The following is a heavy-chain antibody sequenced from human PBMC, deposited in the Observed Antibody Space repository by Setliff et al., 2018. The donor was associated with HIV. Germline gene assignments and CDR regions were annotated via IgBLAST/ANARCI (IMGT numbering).Heavy chain of an antibody. D-gene: IGHD3-10*01. V-gene: IGHV1-18*01. Sequence: ASVKVSCKTSGFAFTNYGFTWVRQAPGQGLEWMGWISAYSGETFSTLKFRDRVTLTTDTATNTAHMELRSLTYGDTAVYFCARGWDYGVRKPEDWGQGTLVTVSS. CDR1: GFAFTNYG. CDR2: ISAYSGET. J-gene: IGHJ4*02. CDR3: ARGWDYGVRKPED.